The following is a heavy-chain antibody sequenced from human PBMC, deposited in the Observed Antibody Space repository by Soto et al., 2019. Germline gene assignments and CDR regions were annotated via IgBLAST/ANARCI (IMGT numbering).Heavy chain of an antibody. Sequence: QVHLVQSGAEVKKPGSSVKVSCKTSGGTFSNCAINWVRQAPGQGLAWMGGIIPMSGRPRGMGGTIPFFGSTNYAQKFQGRVTISADESTRTAYMELSSLASEGTAVYYCAREETWMEMWGSPGPMPRPGYYGMAVWGQGTTVTVSS. CDR3: AREETWMEMWGSPGPMPRPGYYGMAV. J-gene: IGHJ6*02. D-gene: IGHD5-12*01. CDR1: GGTFSNCA. V-gene: IGHV1-69*01. CDR2: IIPMSGRPRGMGGTIPFFGST.